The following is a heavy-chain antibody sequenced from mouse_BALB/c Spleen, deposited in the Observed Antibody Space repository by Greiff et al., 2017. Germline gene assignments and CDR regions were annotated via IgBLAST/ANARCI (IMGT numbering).Heavy chain of an antibody. CDR1: GYSFTGYY. Sequence: VQLQQSGPDLVKPGASVKISCTASGYSFTGYYMHWVRQSHGKSLEWIGRVNANNGGTSYTQKFKGKAILTVDKSSSTAYMELRRLTSEDSAFYYCARKEGIYRCDFDDWGEGTTVTVSS. D-gene: IGHD2-14*01. J-gene: IGHJ2*01. CDR3: ARKEGIYRCDFDD. V-gene: IGHV1-26*01. CDR2: VNANNGGT.